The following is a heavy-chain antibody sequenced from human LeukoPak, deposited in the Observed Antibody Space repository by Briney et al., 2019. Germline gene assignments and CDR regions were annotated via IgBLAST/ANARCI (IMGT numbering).Heavy chain of an antibody. J-gene: IGHJ4*02. CDR1: GGSISSYY. Sequence: SETLSLTCTVSGGSISSYYWSWIRQPPGKGLEWIGYIYDSGSTNYNPSLKSRVTISVDTSKNQFSLKLSSVTAADTAVYYCAREGAAAGIDYWGQGTLVTVSS. V-gene: IGHV4-59*01. D-gene: IGHD6-13*01. CDR3: AREGAAAGIDY. CDR2: IYDSGST.